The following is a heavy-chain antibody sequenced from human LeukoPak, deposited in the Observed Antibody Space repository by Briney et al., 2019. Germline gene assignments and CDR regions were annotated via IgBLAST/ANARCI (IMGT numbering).Heavy chain of an antibody. D-gene: IGHD1-1*01. V-gene: IGHV1-46*01. Sequence: VASVKVSCKASGYIFTSSYIHWVRQAPGQGLECMGMINPSGGSTGYAQKFQGRVTMTRDMSTSTVYMELSSLRYEDTAVFYCARRAQVERRHSQFDYWGQGTLVTVSS. CDR1: GYIFTSSY. J-gene: IGHJ4*02. CDR3: ARRAQVERRHSQFDY. CDR2: INPSGGST.